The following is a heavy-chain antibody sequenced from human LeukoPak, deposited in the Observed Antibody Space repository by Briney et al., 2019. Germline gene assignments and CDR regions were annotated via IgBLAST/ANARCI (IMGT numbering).Heavy chain of an antibody. CDR3: ARSGSGGWIDY. CDR1: GNSVSSNSAA. CDR2: TYYRSKWYN. D-gene: IGHD6-19*01. V-gene: IGHV6-1*01. Sequence: SQTLSLTCAISGNSVSSNSAARNWIRQSPSRGLEWLGRTYYRSKWYNGYAVFVKSRISVNPDTSKNQFSLQLNSVTPEDTAVYYCARSGSGGWIDYWGQGTLVTVSS. J-gene: IGHJ4*02.